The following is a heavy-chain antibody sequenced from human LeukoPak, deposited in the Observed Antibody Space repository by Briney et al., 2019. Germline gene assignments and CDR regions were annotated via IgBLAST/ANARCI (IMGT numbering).Heavy chain of an antibody. CDR2: INSGGST. CDR3: ARDATGDGDLES. J-gene: IGHJ5*02. D-gene: IGHD4-17*01. V-gene: IGHV3-23*01. Sequence: PGGSLTLSCAASGFTFSTYAMSWVRQAPGAGREWVSAINSGGSTYYADSVKGRFTISRDNSKNTLYLQMNSLRSEDTALYYCARDATGDGDLESWGQGTLVTVSP. CDR1: GFTFSTYA.